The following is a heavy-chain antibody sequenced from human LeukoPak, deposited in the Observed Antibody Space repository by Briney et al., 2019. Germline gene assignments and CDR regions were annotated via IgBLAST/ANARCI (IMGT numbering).Heavy chain of an antibody. D-gene: IGHD5-24*01. J-gene: IGHJ4*02. V-gene: IGHV1-2*02. CDR1: GYTFTGYY. CDR2: INPNSGGT. Sequence: ASVKVSCKASGYTFTGYYMHRVRQAPGQGLEWMGWINPNSGGTNYAQKFQGRVTMTRDTSISTAYMELSRLRSDDTAVYYCARDWGDGYNWIDYWGQGTLVTVSS. CDR3: ARDWGDGYNWIDY.